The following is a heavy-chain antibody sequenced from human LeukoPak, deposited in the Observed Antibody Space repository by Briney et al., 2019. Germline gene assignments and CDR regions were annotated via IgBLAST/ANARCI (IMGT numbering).Heavy chain of an antibody. D-gene: IGHD1-14*01. Sequence: SETLSLTCTVSGGSISSYYWSWIRQPPGKGLEWIGYIYYSGSTNYNPSLKSRVTISVDTSKNQFSLKLSSVTAADTAVYYCARHPYPDRFHDYWGQGTLVTVSS. CDR2: IYYSGST. CDR3: ARHPYPDRFHDY. V-gene: IGHV4-59*08. CDR1: GGSISSYY. J-gene: IGHJ4*02.